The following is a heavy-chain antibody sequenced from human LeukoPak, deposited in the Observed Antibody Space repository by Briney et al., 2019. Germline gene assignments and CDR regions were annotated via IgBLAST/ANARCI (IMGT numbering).Heavy chain of an antibody. CDR1: GFTFSSYA. V-gene: IGHV3-23*01. CDR2: ISGSGGST. J-gene: IGHJ3*02. Sequence: PGGSLRLSCAASGFTFSSYAMSWVRQAPGKGLEWVSAISGSGGSTYYEDSVKGRFTISRDNAKNSLYLQMNSLRDEDTALYYCARDGGFGFLAAFDIWGQGTMVTVSS. D-gene: IGHD3-10*01. CDR3: ARDGGFGFLAAFDI.